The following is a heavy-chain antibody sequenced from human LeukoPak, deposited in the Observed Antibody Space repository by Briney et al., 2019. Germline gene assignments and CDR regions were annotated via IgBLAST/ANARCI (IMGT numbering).Heavy chain of an antibody. CDR1: GFTFSSYA. CDR3: ARERYDSRWYTFGS. D-gene: IGHD3-22*01. V-gene: IGHV3-23*01. J-gene: IGHJ4*02. Sequence: QPGGSLRLSCAASGFTFSSYAMSWVRQAPGKGLEWVSAISGSGGSTYYADSVKGRFTISRDNSKNTLYLPMNSLRAEDTAVYYCARERYDSRWYTFGSWGQGTLVTVSS. CDR2: ISGSGGST.